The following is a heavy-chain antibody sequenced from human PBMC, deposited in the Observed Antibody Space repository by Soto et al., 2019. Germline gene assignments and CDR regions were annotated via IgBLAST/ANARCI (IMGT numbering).Heavy chain of an antibody. D-gene: IGHD1-20*01. CDR1: AFTFSRYW. Sequence: EVQLVESGGGLVQPGGSLRLSCAASAFTFSRYWMIWVRQAPGKGLEWLANINPDGGVKYYVDSVRGRFTISRDNAKNSLYLQLNSLSAEDTSVYYCARPHTGNCAFDGWGQGTMVTVSS. V-gene: IGHV3-7*01. J-gene: IGHJ3*01. CDR3: ARPHTGNCAFDG. CDR2: INPDGGVK.